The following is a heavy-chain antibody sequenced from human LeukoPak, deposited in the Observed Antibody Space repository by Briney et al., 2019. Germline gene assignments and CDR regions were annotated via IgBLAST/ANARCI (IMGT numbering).Heavy chain of an antibody. D-gene: IGHD1-26*01. J-gene: IGHJ3*01. CDR1: GFTVSSNS. V-gene: IGHV3-53*05. Sequence: GGSLRLSCTVSGFTVSSNSMSWVRQAPGKGLEWVSVISADSATTFYADSVKGRFTISRDNAKNSLYLQMNSLRAEDTALYYCTKDRGGSSQLGDAFDVWGQGTMVSVSS. CDR2: ISADSATT. CDR3: TKDRGGSSQLGDAFDV.